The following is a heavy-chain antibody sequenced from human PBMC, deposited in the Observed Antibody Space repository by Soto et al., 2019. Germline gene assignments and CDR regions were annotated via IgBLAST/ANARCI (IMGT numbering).Heavy chain of an antibody. CDR2: IYYSGST. J-gene: IGHJ4*02. CDR3: AQGIAAAGEFDY. CDR1: GGSISSYY. Sequence: SETLSLTCTVSGGSISSYYWSWIRQPPGKGLEWIGYIYYSGSTNYNPSLKSRVTISVDTSKNQFSLKLSSVTAADTAVYYCAQGIAAAGEFDYWGQGTLVTVPS. D-gene: IGHD6-13*01. V-gene: IGHV4-59*08.